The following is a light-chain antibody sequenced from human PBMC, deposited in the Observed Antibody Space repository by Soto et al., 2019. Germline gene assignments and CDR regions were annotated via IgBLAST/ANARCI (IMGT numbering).Light chain of an antibody. CDR2: DSD. J-gene: IGLJ2*01. CDR3: ATWDSSVTGEV. V-gene: IGLV1-51*01. Sequence: QSVSTQPPSVSAAPGQKVTISCSGSSSNIGNNYVSWFQQLPGTAPKLLIYDSDKRPSGIPDRFSGSKSGTSATLDITGLQTGDEADYYCATWDSSVTGEVFGGGTKLTVL. CDR1: SSNIGNNY.